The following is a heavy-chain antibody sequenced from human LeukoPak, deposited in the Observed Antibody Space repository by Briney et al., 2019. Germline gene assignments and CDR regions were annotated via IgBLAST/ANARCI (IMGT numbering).Heavy chain of an antibody. Sequence: PSETLSLTCTVSCGSISSYYWSWIRQPAGKGLEWIGRISASGNTNYNPSLSSRVTMSVDTSRSQFSLKLRSVTAADTAVYYCAREGRSSTPGYWGQGTLVTVSS. CDR2: ISASGNT. J-gene: IGHJ4*02. V-gene: IGHV4-4*07. CDR1: CGSISSYY. D-gene: IGHD2-15*01. CDR3: AREGRSSTPGY.